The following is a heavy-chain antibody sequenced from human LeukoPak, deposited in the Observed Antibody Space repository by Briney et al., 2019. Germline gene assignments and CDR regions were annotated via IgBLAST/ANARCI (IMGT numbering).Heavy chain of an antibody. V-gene: IGHV3-48*03. CDR1: GFTFSSYE. Sequence: GGSLRLSCTASGFTFSSYEMTWVRQAPGKGLEWVSDISSRGGTISYADSVKGRFTIFRDNSKNSLYLQMNSLRAEDTAVYFCARLLIVGYTDFDYWGQGTLVTVSS. CDR2: ISSRGGTI. D-gene: IGHD1-26*01. CDR3: ARLLIVGYTDFDY. J-gene: IGHJ4*02.